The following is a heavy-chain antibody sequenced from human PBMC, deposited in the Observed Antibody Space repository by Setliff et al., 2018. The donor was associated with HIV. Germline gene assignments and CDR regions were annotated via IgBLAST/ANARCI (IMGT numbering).Heavy chain of an antibody. Sequence: PGGSLRLSCVVSGFTFSKYWMSWVRQAPGKGLEWVANIKEDGSVKDYVDSVKGRFTISRDNAKNSLYLQINNLSVEDTAMYFCARTDSYTAMIWPWGRGTLVTVSS. V-gene: IGHV3-7*03. J-gene: IGHJ1*01. CDR2: IKEDGSVK. D-gene: IGHD3-16*01. CDR3: ARTDSYTAMIWP. CDR1: GFTFSKYW.